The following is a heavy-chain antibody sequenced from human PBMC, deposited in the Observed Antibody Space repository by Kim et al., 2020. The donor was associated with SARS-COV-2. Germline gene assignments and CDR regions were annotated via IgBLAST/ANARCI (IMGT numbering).Heavy chain of an antibody. CDR3: ARIHSGSYSTFDY. Sequence: YSTSLKTRLTISKDTSKNQVVLTMTNMDPVDTATYYCARIHSGSYSTFDYWGQGTLVTVSS. V-gene: IGHV2-70*01. D-gene: IGHD1-26*01. J-gene: IGHJ4*02.